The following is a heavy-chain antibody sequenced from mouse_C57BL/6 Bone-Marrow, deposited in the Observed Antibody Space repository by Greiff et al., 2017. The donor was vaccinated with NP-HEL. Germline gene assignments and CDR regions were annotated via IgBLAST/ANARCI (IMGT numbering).Heavy chain of an antibody. CDR3: ARAGGGSTPMDY. Sequence: QLQQPGAELVKPGASVKLSCKASGYTFTSYWMHWVKQRPGQGLEWIGMIHPNSGSTNYNEKFKSKATLTVDKSSSTAYMQLSSLTSEDSAVYYCARAGGGSTPMDYWGQGTSVTVSS. CDR2: IHPNSGST. CDR1: GYTFTSYW. V-gene: IGHV1-64*01. D-gene: IGHD1-1*01. J-gene: IGHJ4*01.